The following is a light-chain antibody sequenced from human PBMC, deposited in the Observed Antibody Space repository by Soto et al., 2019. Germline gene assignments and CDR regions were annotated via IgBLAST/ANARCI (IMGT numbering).Light chain of an antibody. Sequence: EIVMTQSPATLSVSPGERATLSCRASQSVSSNLAWYQQKPGRAPRLLIYGASTRATGIPARFSGSGSGTEFTLTFGTLQSEDFAVYYFRQYNTWPPWTFAKGPRWKSN. CDR2: GAS. CDR3: RQYNTWPPWT. CDR1: QSVSSN. V-gene: IGKV3-15*01. J-gene: IGKJ1*01.